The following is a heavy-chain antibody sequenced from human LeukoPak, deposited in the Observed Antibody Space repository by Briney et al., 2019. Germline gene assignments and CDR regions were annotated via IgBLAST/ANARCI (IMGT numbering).Heavy chain of an antibody. CDR2: ISSSSSSI. CDR1: GFTFSSYA. J-gene: IGHJ6*03. D-gene: IGHD1-26*01. CDR3: ARDPYSGGYGDYYYYYMDL. V-gene: IGHV3-21*01. Sequence: GGSLRLSCAASGFTFSSYAMSWVRQAPGKGLEWVSSISSSSSSIYYADSMKGRFTISRDNAKNSLYLQMNSLRAEDTAVYYCARDPYSGGYGDYYYYYMDLWGQGTTVTISS.